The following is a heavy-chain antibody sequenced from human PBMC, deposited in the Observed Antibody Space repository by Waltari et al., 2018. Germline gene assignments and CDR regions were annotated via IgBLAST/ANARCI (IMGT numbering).Heavy chain of an antibody. J-gene: IGHJ4*02. CDR2: IKGDESER. D-gene: IGHD2-2*02. CDR3: GRSDVAIPGDN. Sequence: EVQLLESGGGLVQPGGSRRLSCAASGFTFSSYAMTWVRQAPGKGLEWVANIKGDESERYYLDSVKGRFSISRDNAANTVYLRMNYLRSEDAAIYYCGRSDVAIPGDNWGQGTQVIVSS. V-gene: IGHV3-7*03. CDR1: GFTFSSYA.